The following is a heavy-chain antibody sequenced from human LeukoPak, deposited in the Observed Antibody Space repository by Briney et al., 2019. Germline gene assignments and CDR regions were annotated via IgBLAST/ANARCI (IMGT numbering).Heavy chain of an antibody. D-gene: IGHD6-19*01. CDR2: INHSGST. CDR3: ARGPRGSGHQLAVSWFDP. V-gene: IGHV4-34*01. Sequence: SETLSLTCAVYGGSFSGYYWSWIRQPPGKGLEWIGEINHSGSTNYNPSLKSRVTISVDTSKNQFSLKLSSVTAADTAVYYCARGPRGSGHQLAVSWFDPWGQGTLVTVS. CDR1: GGSFSGYY. J-gene: IGHJ5*02.